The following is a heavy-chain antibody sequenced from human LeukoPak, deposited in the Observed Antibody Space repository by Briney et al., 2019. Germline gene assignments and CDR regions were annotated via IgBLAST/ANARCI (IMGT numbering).Heavy chain of an antibody. J-gene: IGHJ4*02. CDR2: FDPEDGET. CDR1: GYTLTELS. CDR3: ATVASGTVADPFDY. D-gene: IGHD6-19*01. V-gene: IGHV1-24*01. Sequence: ASVKVSCKVSGYTLTELSMHWVRQAPGKGLEWMGGFDPEDGETIYAQKFQGRVTMTEDTSTDTAYMELGSLRSEDTAVYYCATVASGTVADPFDYWGQGTLVTVSS.